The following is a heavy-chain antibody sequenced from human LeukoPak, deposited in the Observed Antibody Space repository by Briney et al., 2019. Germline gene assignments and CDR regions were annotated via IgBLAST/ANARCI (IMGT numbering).Heavy chain of an antibody. J-gene: IGHJ5*02. V-gene: IGHV1-69-2*01. CDR3: AREPVSSWENWFDP. Sequence: ASVKVSCKASGYTFTSYYMHWVQQAPGKGLEWMGLVDPEDGETIYAEKFQGRVTITADTSTDTAYMELSSLRSEDTAVYYCAREPVSSWENWFDPWGQGTLVTVSS. CDR2: VDPEDGET. CDR1: GYTFTSYY. D-gene: IGHD1-26*01.